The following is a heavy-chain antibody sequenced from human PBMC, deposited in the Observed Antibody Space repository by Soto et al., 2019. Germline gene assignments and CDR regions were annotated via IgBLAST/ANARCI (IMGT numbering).Heavy chain of an antibody. Sequence: GGSLRLSCVASGFTFSSYDMHWVRQATGKGLEWVSAIGTAGAPYYPGSVKGRFTISRENAKNSLYLQMNSLRDGDTAVYYCARGSTYSSLDVWGQGTTVTVSS. V-gene: IGHV3-13*05. J-gene: IGHJ6*02. CDR2: IGTAGAP. CDR3: ARGSTYSSLDV. CDR1: GFTFSSYD.